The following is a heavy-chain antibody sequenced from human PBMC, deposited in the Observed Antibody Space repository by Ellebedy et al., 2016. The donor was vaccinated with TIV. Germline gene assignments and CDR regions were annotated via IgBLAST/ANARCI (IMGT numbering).Heavy chain of an antibody. J-gene: IGHJ4*02. Sequence: AASVKVSCKASGYTFTDYYVHWVRRAPGHGLEWMGTINPSGGKTSYSQKFQGRVTMTRDTSTSTVYMELSRLTSDDTAVYYCACMAAVFDYWGQGTRVTVSS. CDR1: GYTFTDYY. CDR3: ACMAAVFDY. CDR2: INPSGGKT. V-gene: IGHV1-46*01. D-gene: IGHD2-8*01.